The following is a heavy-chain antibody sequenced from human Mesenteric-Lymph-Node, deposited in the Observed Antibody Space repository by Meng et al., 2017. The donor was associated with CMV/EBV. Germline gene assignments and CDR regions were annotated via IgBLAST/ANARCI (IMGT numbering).Heavy chain of an antibody. J-gene: IGHJ4*02. CDR3: ARGERITIFGVVIIDGEDY. D-gene: IGHD3-3*01. V-gene: IGHV1-18*01. CDR1: GYTFTSHG. CDR2: ISAYNGNT. Sequence: ASVKVSCKASGYTFTSHGISWVRQAPGQGLEWMGWISAYNGNTNYAQKLQGRVTMTTDTSTSTAYMELRSLRSDDTAVYYCARGERITIFGVVIIDGEDYWGQGTLVTVSS.